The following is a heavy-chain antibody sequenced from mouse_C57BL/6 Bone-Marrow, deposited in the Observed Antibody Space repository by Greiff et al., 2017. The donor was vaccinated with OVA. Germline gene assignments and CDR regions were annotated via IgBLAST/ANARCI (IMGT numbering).Heavy chain of an antibody. V-gene: IGHV1-82*01. D-gene: IGHD4-1*01. Sequence: QVQLQQSGPELVKPGASVKISCKASGYAFSSSWMNWVKQRPGKGLEWIGRIYPGDGDTNYNGKFKGKATLTADKSSSTAYMQLRSLTSEDSAVYFCARWVWAESPYYFDYWGKGTTLTVSS. CDR3: ARWVWAESPYYFDY. J-gene: IGHJ2*01. CDR1: GYAFSSSW. CDR2: IYPGDGDT.